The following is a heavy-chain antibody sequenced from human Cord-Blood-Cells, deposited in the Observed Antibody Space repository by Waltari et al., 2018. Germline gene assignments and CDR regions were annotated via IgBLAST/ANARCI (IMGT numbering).Heavy chain of an antibody. V-gene: IGHV1-69*09. Sequence: QVQLVQSGAEVKKPGSSVKVSCKASGGTFSSYAISWVRQAPGQGLEWMGRIIPILGIANYAQKFQGRVTITADKSTSTAYMELSSLRSEDTAVYYCARDSQPPPEDSGSYDWYFDLWGRGTLVTVSS. CDR3: ARDSQPPPEDSGSYDWYFDL. CDR1: GGTFSSYA. D-gene: IGHD1-26*01. J-gene: IGHJ2*01. CDR2: IIPILGIA.